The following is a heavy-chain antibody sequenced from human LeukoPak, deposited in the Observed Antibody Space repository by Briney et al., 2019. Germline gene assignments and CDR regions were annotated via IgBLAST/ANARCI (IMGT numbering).Heavy chain of an antibody. J-gene: IGHJ4*02. CDR2: IYYSGST. D-gene: IGHD3-22*01. V-gene: IGHV4-39*01. Sequence: SETLSLTCTVSGGSISSSSFYWVWIRQPPGKGLEWIGSIYYSGSTYYNPSHKSRVTISVDTSKNQFSLKLSSVTAADTAVYYGARHSYYYDSSGYSLDYWGQGTLVTVSS. CDR1: GGSISSSSFY. CDR3: ARHSYYYDSSGYSLDY.